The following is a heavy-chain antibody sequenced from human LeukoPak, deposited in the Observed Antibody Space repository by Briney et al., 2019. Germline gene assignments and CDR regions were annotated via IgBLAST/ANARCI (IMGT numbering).Heavy chain of an antibody. Sequence: KPSETLSLTCTVSGGSISSSSYYWGWIRQPPGKGLEWIGSIYYSGSTYYNPSLKSRVTISVDTSKNQFSLKLSSVTAADTAVYYCARLFIRGWGGGYSYGNSYCYMDVGGKGTTVTVSS. CDR3: ARLFIRGWGGGYSYGNSYCYMDV. D-gene: IGHD5-18*01. V-gene: IGHV4-39*01. CDR1: GGSISSSSYY. CDR2: IYYSGST. J-gene: IGHJ6*03.